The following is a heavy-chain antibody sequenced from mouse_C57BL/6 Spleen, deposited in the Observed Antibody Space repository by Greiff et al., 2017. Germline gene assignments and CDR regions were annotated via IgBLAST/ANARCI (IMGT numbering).Heavy chain of an antibody. CDR3: ARAPITTVVAAKAMDY. CDR1: GYTFTGYW. Sequence: VQLQQSGAELMKPGASVKLSCKATGYTFTGYWIEWVKQRPGHGLEWIGEILPGGGSTNYNEKFKGKATFTADTSSNTAYMQLSSLTTEDSAIYYCARAPITTVVAAKAMDYWGQRTSVTGSS. D-gene: IGHD1-1*01. V-gene: IGHV1-9*01. J-gene: IGHJ4*01. CDR2: ILPGGGST.